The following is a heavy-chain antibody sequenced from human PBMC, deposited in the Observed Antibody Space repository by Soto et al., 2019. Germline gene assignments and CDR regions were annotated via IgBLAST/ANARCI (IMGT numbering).Heavy chain of an antibody. CDR1: GGPFSGYY. V-gene: IGHV4-34*01. J-gene: IGHJ6*02. CDR2: INHSGST. D-gene: IGHD4-17*01. CDR3: ARDVDKVTTFVHYYNGMDV. Sequence: KASETLSLTCAVYGGPFSGYYWSWIRQPPGKGLEWIGEINHSGSTNYNPSLKSRVTISADTSKNQFSLKLSSVTAADTAVYYCARDVDKVTTFVHYYNGMDVWGQGTTVTVSS.